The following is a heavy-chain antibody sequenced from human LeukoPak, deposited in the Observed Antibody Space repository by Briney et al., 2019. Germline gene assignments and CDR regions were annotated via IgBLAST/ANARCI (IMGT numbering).Heavy chain of an antibody. Sequence: GASVKVSCKASGYTFTSYAMNWVRQAPGQGLEWMGWINTNTGNPTYAQGFTGRFVFSLDTSVSTAYLQISSLKAEDTAVYYCAREESGSSWYGRSPRWFDPWGQGTLVTVSS. D-gene: IGHD6-13*01. V-gene: IGHV7-4-1*02. CDR3: AREESGSSWYGRSPRWFDP. CDR2: INTNTGNP. J-gene: IGHJ5*02. CDR1: GYTFTSYA.